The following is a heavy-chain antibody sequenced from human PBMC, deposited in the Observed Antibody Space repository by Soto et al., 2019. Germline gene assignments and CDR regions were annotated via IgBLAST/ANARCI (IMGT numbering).Heavy chain of an antibody. J-gene: IGHJ4*02. V-gene: IGHV3-23*01. CDR3: ARYACSGGSCYRRFDY. CDR2: ISGSGDTT. D-gene: IGHD2-15*01. Sequence: PGGSLRLSCAASGFTFSSFVMNWVRQAPGRGLEWVSTISGSGDTTHYADSVKGRFTISRDNSKGTLYLQMNSLSPEDTAVYYCARYACSGGSCYRRFDYWGQGTLVTVSS. CDR1: GFTFSSFV.